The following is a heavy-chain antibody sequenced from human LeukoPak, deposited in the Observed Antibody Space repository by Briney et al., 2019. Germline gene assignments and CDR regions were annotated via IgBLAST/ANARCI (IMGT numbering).Heavy chain of an antibody. D-gene: IGHD6-13*01. V-gene: IGHV3-23*01. CDR1: GFTFRDYG. CDR3: AKGQRAPGTRTWFDP. J-gene: IGHJ5*02. CDR2: ISGSGVTT. Sequence: GGSLRLSCAVSGFTFRDYGMIWVRQAPGKGLEWVSSISGSGVTTYYADSVKGRFTISRDNSNNTLYLQMSSLRAEDTAVYYCAKGQRAPGTRTWFDPWGQGTLVIVSS.